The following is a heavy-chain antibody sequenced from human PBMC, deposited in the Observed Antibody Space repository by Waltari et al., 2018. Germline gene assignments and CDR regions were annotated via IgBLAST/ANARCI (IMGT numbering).Heavy chain of an antibody. CDR1: GGPISSSNYY. CDR3: VRQGSGLWWYMDV. D-gene: IGHD2-15*01. Sequence: QVQLQGSGPGLGKPSETLSPACSVSGGPISSSNYYWGWISQPPGKWLEWMASLYYSGSTYYNPSLQSRATISVDTSKDQLSLKLSSVTATDTAVYYCVRQGSGLWWYMDVWGKGTMVTVSS. CDR2: LYYSGST. V-gene: IGHV4-39*01. J-gene: IGHJ6*03.